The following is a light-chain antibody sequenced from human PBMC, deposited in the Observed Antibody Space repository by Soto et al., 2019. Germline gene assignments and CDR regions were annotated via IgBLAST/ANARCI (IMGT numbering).Light chain of an antibody. V-gene: IGKV1-39*01. CDR2: AAS. CDR3: QHSYISPRT. Sequence: DIQMTQSPSSLSASVGARVTITCRASQNIATSLNWYQQTPGKAPKVLIYAASSLQSGVSSRFSGSGSGTDFTLTISSLQPEDFATYYCQHSYISPRTFGQGTKVEIK. J-gene: IGKJ1*01. CDR1: QNIATS.